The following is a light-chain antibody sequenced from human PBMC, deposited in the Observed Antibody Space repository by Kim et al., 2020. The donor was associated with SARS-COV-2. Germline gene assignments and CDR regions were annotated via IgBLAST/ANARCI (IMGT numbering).Light chain of an antibody. CDR2: DVS. Sequence: QSALTQPASVSGSPGQSITISCTGTSSDVGGYNYASWYQQHPGKAPKLMIYDVSNRPSGVSNRFSGSKSGNTASLTISGLQAEDEADYYCSSYTSSSTPWVFGGGTQLTVL. CDR3: SSYTSSSTPWV. CDR1: SSDVGGYNY. V-gene: IGLV2-14*03. J-gene: IGLJ3*02.